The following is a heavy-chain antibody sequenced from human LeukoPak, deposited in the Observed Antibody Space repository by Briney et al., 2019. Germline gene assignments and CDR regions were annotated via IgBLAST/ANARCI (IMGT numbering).Heavy chain of an antibody. J-gene: IGHJ4*02. CDR1: GFTFNSYW. CDR2: INGDGTST. CDR3: ARDSHGCPLDY. Sequence: PGGSLRLSCAASGFTFNSYWMHWVRQAPGKGLVWVSRINGDGTSTTYADSVKGRFTIFRDNAKNTLSLQMNSLRAEDTAVYYCARDSHGCPLDYWGETTLVTVSS. V-gene: IGHV3-74*01. D-gene: IGHD5-18*01.